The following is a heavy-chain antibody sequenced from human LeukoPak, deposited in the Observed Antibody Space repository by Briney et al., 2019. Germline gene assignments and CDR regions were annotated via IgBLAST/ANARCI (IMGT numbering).Heavy chain of an antibody. CDR2: ISGSGGST. CDR1: GFTFSSYA. D-gene: IGHD3-9*01. V-gene: IGHV3-23*01. Sequence: PGGSLRLSCAASGFTFSSYAMSWVRQAPGKGLEWVSAISGSGGSTYYADSVKGRFTISRDNSKNTLYLQMNSLRAEDTAVYYCAKVQRGPLRYFDWLFPFDYWGQGTLVTVSS. J-gene: IGHJ4*02. CDR3: AKVQRGPLRYFDWLFPFDY.